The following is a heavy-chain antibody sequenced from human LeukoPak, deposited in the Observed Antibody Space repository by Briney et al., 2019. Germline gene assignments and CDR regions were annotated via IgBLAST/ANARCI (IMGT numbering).Heavy chain of an antibody. V-gene: IGHV4-39*01. D-gene: IGHD4-23*01. Sequence: SETLSLTCTVSGGSISSSSYYWGWIRQPPGKGLEWIGSIYYSGSTYYNPSLKSRVTISVDTSKNQFSLKLSSVTAADTAVYYCARGTVVNRRPDWFDPWGQGTLVTVSS. CDR2: IYYSGST. J-gene: IGHJ5*02. CDR1: GGSISSSSYY. CDR3: ARGTVVNRRPDWFDP.